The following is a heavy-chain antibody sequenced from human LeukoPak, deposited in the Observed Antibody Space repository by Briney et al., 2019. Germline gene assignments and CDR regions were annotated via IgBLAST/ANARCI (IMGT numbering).Heavy chain of an antibody. Sequence: PGGSLRLSCAASGFTFSDYYMSWIRQAPGKGLEWVSYISSSSSYTNYADSVKGRFPISRDNAKNSLYLQMNSLRAEDTAVYYCARDGPTYYYDSSGYLNAFDIWGQGTMVTVSS. CDR2: ISSSSSYT. V-gene: IGHV3-11*06. J-gene: IGHJ3*02. D-gene: IGHD3-22*01. CDR3: ARDGPTYYYDSSGYLNAFDI. CDR1: GFTFSDYY.